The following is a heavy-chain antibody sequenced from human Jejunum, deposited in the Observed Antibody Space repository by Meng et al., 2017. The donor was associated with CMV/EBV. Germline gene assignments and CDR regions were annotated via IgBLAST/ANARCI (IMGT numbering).Heavy chain of an antibody. CDR3: ARGSYGMDV. CDR2: IRYDGNYQ. V-gene: IGHV3-30*02. J-gene: IGHJ6*01. CDR1: VFTFSDFG. Sequence: SCVASVFTFSDFGMHWVRQAPGKGLEWITFIRYDGNYQYYAESVKGRFTLSRDNSKNTLYLQMNSLGGEDTAVYYCARGSYGMDVWSQGTTVTVSS.